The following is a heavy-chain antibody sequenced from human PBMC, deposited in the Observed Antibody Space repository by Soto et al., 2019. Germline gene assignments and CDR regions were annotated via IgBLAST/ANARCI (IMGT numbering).Heavy chain of an antibody. CDR2: IRTTSTYI. V-gene: IGHV3-21*01. CDR3: ARDLAPYDFMDGSTPHGVDV. D-gene: IGHD3-3*01. Sequence: EVQLVESGGGLVKPGGSLRLSCAASGFTFSDYSMIWVRQAPGKGLEWVSSIRTTSTYIYYAESVKGRVTISRDNANSSLYLQMNSLRAEDTGVYYCARDLAPYDFMDGSTPHGVDVWGHGTTVTVSS. CDR1: GFTFSDYS. J-gene: IGHJ6*02.